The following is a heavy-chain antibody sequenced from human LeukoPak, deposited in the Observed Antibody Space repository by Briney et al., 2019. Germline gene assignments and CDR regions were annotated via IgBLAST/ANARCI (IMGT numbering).Heavy chain of an antibody. CDR3: ARGGEYSSGWYRVDY. J-gene: IGHJ4*02. D-gene: IGHD6-19*01. Sequence: SETLSLTCAVYGGSFSGYYWSWIRQPPGKGLKWMGEINHSGSTNYNPSLKSRVTISVDTSKNQFSLKLSSVTAADTPVYYCARGGEYSSGWYRVDYWGQGTLVTVSS. CDR1: GGSFSGYY. V-gene: IGHV4-34*01. CDR2: INHSGST.